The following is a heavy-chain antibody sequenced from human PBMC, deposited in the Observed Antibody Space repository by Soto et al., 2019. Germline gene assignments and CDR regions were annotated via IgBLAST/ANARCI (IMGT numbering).Heavy chain of an antibody. CDR2: ISYSGNT. CDR3: ARAPMVLSRSYFDS. V-gene: IGHV4-59*01. Sequence: SETLSLTCTVSGGSISNFYWSWIRQPPGKGLEWIGYISYSGNTNYNPSLKSRVSVSVDTSKNQLSLNLTSVTAADTAVYYCARAPMVLSRSYFDSWGQGTPVTVSS. J-gene: IGHJ4*02. D-gene: IGHD2-8*01. CDR1: GGSISNFY.